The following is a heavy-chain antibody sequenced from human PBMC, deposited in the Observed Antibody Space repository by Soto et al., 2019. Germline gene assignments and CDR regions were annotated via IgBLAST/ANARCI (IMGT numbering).Heavy chain of an antibody. CDR3: ARDYDHDALDI. D-gene: IGHD3-22*01. CDR2: ISSSSYI. J-gene: IGHJ3*02. Sequence: LRLSCAASGFTFSSYSMNWVRQAPGKGLEWVSSISSSSYIYYADSVKGRFTISRDNAKNSLYLQMNSLRAEDTAVYYCARDYDHDALDIWGQGTMVTVSS. CDR1: GFTFSSYS. V-gene: IGHV3-21*04.